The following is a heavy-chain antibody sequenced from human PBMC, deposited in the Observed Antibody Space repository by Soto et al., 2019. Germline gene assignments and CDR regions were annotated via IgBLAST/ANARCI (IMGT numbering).Heavy chain of an antibody. CDR1: GGSISSGGYY. D-gene: IGHD2-2*01. V-gene: IGHV4-31*03. CDR2: IYYSGST. J-gene: IGHJ6*02. Sequence: SETLSLTCTVSGGSISSGGYYWIWIRQHPGKGLEWIGYIYYSGSTYYNPSLKSRVTISVDTSKNQFSLKLSSVTAADTAVYYCARDCSSTSCSRSYYYYYGMDVWGQGTTVTVSS. CDR3: ARDCSSTSCSRSYYYYYGMDV.